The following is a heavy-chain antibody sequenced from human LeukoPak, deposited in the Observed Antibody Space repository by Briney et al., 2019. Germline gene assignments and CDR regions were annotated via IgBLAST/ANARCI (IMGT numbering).Heavy chain of an antibody. CDR2: IYYSGST. Sequence: SETLSLTCTVSGGSISSGGYYWSWLRQHPGRGVEGIGYIYYSGSTYYNPSLKRRVTISVNTSKNQFSLKLSSVTAADTAVYYCARVAPHCGGACSLWAFDIWGQGTMVTVSS. J-gene: IGHJ3*02. D-gene: IGHD2-21*02. V-gene: IGHV4-31*03. CDR3: ARVAPHCGGACSLWAFDI. CDR1: GGSISSGGYY.